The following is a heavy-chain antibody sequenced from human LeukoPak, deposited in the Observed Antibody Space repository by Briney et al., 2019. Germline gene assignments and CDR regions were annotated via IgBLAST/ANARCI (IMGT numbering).Heavy chain of an antibody. CDR3: AREIFGSGSYPDL. D-gene: IGHD3-10*01. CDR2: IWHDGSHK. CDR1: GFAFNTYA. V-gene: IGHV3-33*01. Sequence: GRSLRLSCAASGFAFNTYAMHWVRQAPGQGLEWVALIWHDGSHKFYSNSVRGQFTISRDNSKKTVSLKMNNLRPEDKAVYYCAREIFGSGSYPDLWGQGTLVTVSS. J-gene: IGHJ5*02.